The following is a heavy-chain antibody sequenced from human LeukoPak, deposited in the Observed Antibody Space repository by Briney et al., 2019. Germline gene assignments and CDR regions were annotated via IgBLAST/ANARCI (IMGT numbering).Heavy chain of an antibody. CDR1: GGSFSGYY. CDR2: INHSGST. CDR3: ARDWGDGYNYYYYYTDV. J-gene: IGHJ6*03. V-gene: IGHV4-34*01. Sequence: SETLSLTCAVYGGSFSGYYWSWIRQPPGKGLEWIGEINHSGSTNYNPSLKSRVTISLGTSKNQFSLKLTSVTAADTAVYYCARDWGDGYNYYYYYTDVWGKGTTVTVSS. D-gene: IGHD5-24*01.